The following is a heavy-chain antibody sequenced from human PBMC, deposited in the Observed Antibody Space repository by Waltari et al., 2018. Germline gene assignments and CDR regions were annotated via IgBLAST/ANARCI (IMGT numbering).Heavy chain of an antibody. D-gene: IGHD5-12*01. CDR1: GFTFGDYA. V-gene: IGHV3-9*01. CDR2: ISLNSNSI. J-gene: IGHJ6*02. Sequence: EVQLVESGGGLVQPGRSLRLSCAASGFTFGDYAMHWVRKAPGKGLEWVSGISLNSNSIAYADAVSGRFTSSRDNAKNSLYLQMNSLRAEDTALYYCAKDVAGYYYYGMDGWGQGTTVTVSS. CDR3: AKDVAGYYYYGMDG.